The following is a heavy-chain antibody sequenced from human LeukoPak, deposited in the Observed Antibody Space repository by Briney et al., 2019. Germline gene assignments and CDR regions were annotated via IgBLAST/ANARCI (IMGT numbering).Heavy chain of an antibody. Sequence: PSETLSLTCAVYGGSFSGYYWSWIRQPPGKGLEWIGEINHSGSTNYNPSLKSRVTMSVDTSKNQFSLKLSSVTAADTAVYYCARRRWLQFDIDYWGQGTLVTVSS. CDR2: INHSGST. V-gene: IGHV4-34*01. J-gene: IGHJ4*02. CDR1: GGSFSGYY. D-gene: IGHD5-12*01. CDR3: ARRRWLQFDIDY.